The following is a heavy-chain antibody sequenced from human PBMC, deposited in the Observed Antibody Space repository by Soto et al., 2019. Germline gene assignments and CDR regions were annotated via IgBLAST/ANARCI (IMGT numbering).Heavy chain of an antibody. CDR3: AKLVGTIPYDYYGMDV. CDR2: IIPILGIA. D-gene: IGHD1-26*01. Sequence: QVQLVQSGAEVNKPGSSVKVSCKASGGTFSSYTISWVRQAPEQGLEWMGRIIPILGIANYAQKFQGRVTITADKSTSTAYMEMSSLRSEDTAVYYCAKLVGTIPYDYYGMDVWGQGTTVTVSS. V-gene: IGHV1-69*02. J-gene: IGHJ6*02. CDR1: GGTFSSYT.